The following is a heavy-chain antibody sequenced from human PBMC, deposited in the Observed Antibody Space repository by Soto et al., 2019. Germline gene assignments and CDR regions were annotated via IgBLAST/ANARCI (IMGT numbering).Heavy chain of an antibody. CDR2: IIPIFGTA. D-gene: IGHD3-9*01. CDR3: ARVAYDILTGYYTLFDY. CDR1: GGTFSSYA. V-gene: IGHV1-69*01. Sequence: QVQLVQSGAEVKKPGSSVNVSCKASGGTFSSYAISWVRQAPGQGLEWMGGIIPIFGTANYAQKFQGRVTITADDSTSTAYMELSSLRSEDTAVYYCARVAYDILTGYYTLFDYWGQGTLVTVSS. J-gene: IGHJ4*02.